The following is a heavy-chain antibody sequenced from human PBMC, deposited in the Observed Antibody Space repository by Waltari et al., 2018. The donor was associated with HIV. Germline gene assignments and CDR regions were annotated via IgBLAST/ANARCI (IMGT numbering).Heavy chain of an antibody. CDR1: GYTFNGYY. CDR3: ARPPQAIGVGAWHGMDV. Sequence: QVQLVQSGAEVKKPGASVKISCKTSGYTFNGYYMQWVRQAPGQGLEWMDWINLNNGATKYAHNLQGRVTMTRDTSISTAYMELSRLTSDDTAVYYCARPPQAIGVGAWHGMDVWGQGTTVTVSS. D-gene: IGHD2-2*02. V-gene: IGHV1-2*07. J-gene: IGHJ6*02. CDR2: INLNNGAT.